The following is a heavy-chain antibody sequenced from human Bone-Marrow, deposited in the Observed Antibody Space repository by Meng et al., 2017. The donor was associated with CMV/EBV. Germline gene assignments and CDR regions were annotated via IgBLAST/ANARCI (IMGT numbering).Heavy chain of an antibody. CDR1: GFTFSSYS. Sequence: GESLKISCAASGFTFSSYSMNWVRQAPGKGLEWVSRINSDGSSTSYADSVKGRFTISRDNAKNTLYLQMNSLRAEDTAVYYCARGRVVVTAAMSYWGQGTLVTVSS. V-gene: IGHV3-74*01. J-gene: IGHJ4*02. D-gene: IGHD2-2*01. CDR2: INSDGSST. CDR3: ARGRVVVTAAMSY.